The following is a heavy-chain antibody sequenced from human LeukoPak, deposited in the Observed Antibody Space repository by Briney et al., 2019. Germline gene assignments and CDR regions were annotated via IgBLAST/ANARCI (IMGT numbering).Heavy chain of an antibody. CDR2: IFYSGIT. D-gene: IGHD1-1*01. Sequence: SETLSLTCTVSGASISSSSYYWGWIRQPPGKRLEWIGTIFYSGITYYNPSLKSRVTISVDTSKDQFSLKLSSVTAADTAVYYCARGFAPSRNDAFDIWGQGTMVTVSS. CDR3: ARGFAPSRNDAFDI. J-gene: IGHJ3*02. CDR1: GASISSSSYY. V-gene: IGHV4-39*01.